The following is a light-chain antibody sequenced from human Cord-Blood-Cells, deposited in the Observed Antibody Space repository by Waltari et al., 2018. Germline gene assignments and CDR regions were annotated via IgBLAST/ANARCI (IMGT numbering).Light chain of an antibody. CDR1: SSDVGGYNY. CDR2: DVS. J-gene: IGLJ3*02. V-gene: IGLV2-14*01. CDR3: SSYTSSSTV. Sequence: QSALTQPASVSGSPRQSNTIPCTGTSSDVGGYNYVSWYPQHPGKAPKLMIYDVSNRPSGVSNRFSGSKSGNTASLTISGLQAEDEADYYCSSYTSSSTVFGGGTKLTVL.